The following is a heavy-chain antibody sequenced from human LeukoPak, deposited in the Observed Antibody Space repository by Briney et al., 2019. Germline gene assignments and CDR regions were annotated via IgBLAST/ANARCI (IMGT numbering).Heavy chain of an antibody. CDR2: ISSSSSTI. J-gene: IGHJ3*02. CDR1: GFTFSSYS. Sequence: GGSLRLSCAASGFTFSSYSMNWVRQAPGKGLEWVSYISSSSSTIYYADSVKGRLTISRDNAKNSLYLQMNSLRAEDTAVYYCARDYYDSSSHAFDIWGQGTMVTVSS. CDR3: ARDYYDSSSHAFDI. D-gene: IGHD3-22*01. V-gene: IGHV3-48*01.